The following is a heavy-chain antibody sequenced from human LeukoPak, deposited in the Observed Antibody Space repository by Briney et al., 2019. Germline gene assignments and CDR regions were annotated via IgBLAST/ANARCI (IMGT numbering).Heavy chain of an antibody. J-gene: IGHJ2*01. CDR1: GGSISSGGYY. CDR3: ARAARDNKAWYFDL. D-gene: IGHD5-24*01. CDR2: IYYSGST. V-gene: IGHV4-31*03. Sequence: SQTLSLTCTVSGGSISSGGYYWSWIRQHPGKGLEWIGYIYYSGSTYYNPSLKSRVTISVDTSKNQFSLKLSSVTAADTAVYYCARAARDNKAWYFDLWGRGTLVTVSS.